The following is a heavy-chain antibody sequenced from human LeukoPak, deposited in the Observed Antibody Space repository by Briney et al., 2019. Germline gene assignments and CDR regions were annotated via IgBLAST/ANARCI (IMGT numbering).Heavy chain of an antibody. D-gene: IGHD1-14*01. V-gene: IGHV1-69*05. CDR2: IIPIFGTA. Sequence: SVKVSCKASGGTFSSYAISWVRQAPGQGLEWMGGIIPIFGTANYAQKFQGRVTITTDESTSTAYMELSGLRSEDTAVYYCARSGGREDYFDYWGQGTLVTVSS. J-gene: IGHJ4*02. CDR3: ARSGGREDYFDY. CDR1: GGTFSSYA.